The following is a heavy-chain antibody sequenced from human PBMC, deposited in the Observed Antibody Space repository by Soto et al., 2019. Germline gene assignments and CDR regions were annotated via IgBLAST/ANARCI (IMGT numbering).Heavy chain of an antibody. CDR1: GFTFSSYA. CDR3: AREPLDYGDYYYYYGMDV. D-gene: IGHD4-17*01. J-gene: IGHJ6*02. Sequence: QVQLVESGGGVVQPGRSLRLSCAASGFTFSSYAMHWVRQAPGKGLEWVAVISYDGSNKYYADSVKGRFTISRDNSKNTLYLQMNSLRAEDTAVYYCAREPLDYGDYYYYYGMDVWGQGTTVTVSS. CDR2: ISYDGSNK. V-gene: IGHV3-30-3*01.